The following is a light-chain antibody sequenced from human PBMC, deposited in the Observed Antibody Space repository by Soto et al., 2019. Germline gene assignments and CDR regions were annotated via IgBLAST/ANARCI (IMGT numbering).Light chain of an antibody. J-gene: IGKJ3*01. CDR2: DAS. Sequence: EIVLTQSPATLSLSPGERATLSCRASQSVSSYLAWYQQKPGQAPRLLIYDASNRATGIPARFSGSGSGTDFTLTISRLEPEDFAVYYCQQRSNWPPEVTFGPGTKVDIK. V-gene: IGKV3-11*01. CDR3: QQRSNWPPEVT. CDR1: QSVSSY.